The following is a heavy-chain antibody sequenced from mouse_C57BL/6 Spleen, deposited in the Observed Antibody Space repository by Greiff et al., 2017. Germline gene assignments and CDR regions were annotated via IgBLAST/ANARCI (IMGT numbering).Heavy chain of an antibody. CDR1: GYSITSGYY. J-gene: IGHJ2*01. V-gene: IGHV3-6*01. CDR3: ARNWDGGYFDY. Sequence: ESGPGLVKPSQSLSLTCSVTGYSITSGYYWNWIRQFPGNKLELMGYISYDGSNNYNPSLKNRISITRDTSKNQFFLKLNSVTTEDTATYYCARNWDGGYFDYWGQGTTLTVSS. CDR2: ISYDGSN. D-gene: IGHD4-1*01.